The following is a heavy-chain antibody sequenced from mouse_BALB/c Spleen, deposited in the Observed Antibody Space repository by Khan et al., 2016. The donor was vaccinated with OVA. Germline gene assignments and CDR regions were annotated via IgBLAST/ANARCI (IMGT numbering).Heavy chain of an antibody. CDR1: GDSITSGY. Sequence: MQLEESGPSLVKPSQTLSLTCSVTGDSITSGYWNWIRKFPGNKLEYMGYISYSGNTYYNPSLKSRISITRDTSTKQHYLQLTSVTTEDSATYYCAGTSYYGNYYFDYWGQGTTLTVSS. CDR2: ISYSGNT. V-gene: IGHV3-8*02. D-gene: IGHD2-10*01. CDR3: AGTSYYGNYYFDY. J-gene: IGHJ2*01.